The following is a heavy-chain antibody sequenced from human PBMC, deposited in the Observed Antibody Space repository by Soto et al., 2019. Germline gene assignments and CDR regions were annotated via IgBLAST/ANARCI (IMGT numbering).Heavy chain of an antibody. CDR3: ATDQGYGNRAFDI. J-gene: IGHJ3*02. Sequence: GASVKVSCKVSGYTLTELSMHWVRQAPGKGLEWMGGSDPEDGETIYAQKFQGRVTMTEDTSTDTAYMELSSLRSEDTAVYYCATDQGYGNRAFDIWGQGTMVTVSS. CDR1: GYTLTELS. V-gene: IGHV1-24*01. D-gene: IGHD5-18*01. CDR2: SDPEDGET.